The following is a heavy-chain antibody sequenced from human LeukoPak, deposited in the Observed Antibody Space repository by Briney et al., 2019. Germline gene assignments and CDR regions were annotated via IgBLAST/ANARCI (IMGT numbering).Heavy chain of an antibody. CDR1: GFTFSSHG. CDR3: ARDSPNYSKGAIDI. D-gene: IGHD1-7*01. V-gene: IGHV3-74*01. Sequence: GGSLRLSCAASGFTFSSHGMHWVRQAPGKGPVWVAHVSTDGTSTSSVDSVKGRFTISRDNAKNTLYLQMNSLRAEDTAVYYCARDSPNYSKGAIDIWGQGTMVTVSS. J-gene: IGHJ3*02. CDR2: VSTDGTST.